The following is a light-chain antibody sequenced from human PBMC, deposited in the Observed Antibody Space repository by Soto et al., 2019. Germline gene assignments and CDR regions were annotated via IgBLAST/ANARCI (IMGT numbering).Light chain of an antibody. Sequence: QSALTQPPSASGSPGQSVTISCTGTSSVVGGYNYVSWYQQHPGKAPKLMIYEVSKRPSGVPDRFPGSKSGNTASLTVSGLQAEDEADYYCSSYAGSNNLVVFGGGTKLTVL. CDR1: SSVVGGYNY. V-gene: IGLV2-8*01. CDR3: SSYAGSNNLVV. J-gene: IGLJ2*01. CDR2: EVS.